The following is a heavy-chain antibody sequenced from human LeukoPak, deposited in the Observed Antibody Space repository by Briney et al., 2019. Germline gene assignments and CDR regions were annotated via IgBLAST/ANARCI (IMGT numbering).Heavy chain of an antibody. CDR2: ISAYNGNT. CDR1: GYTFTSYG. Sequence: ASVKVSCKASGYTFTSYGISWVRQAPGQGLEWMGWISAYNGNTNYAQKLQGRVTMTTDTSTSTAYMELRSLRSDDTAVYYCARVLSSSWYPPLDYWGQGTLVTVSS. V-gene: IGHV1-18*04. D-gene: IGHD6-13*01. CDR3: ARVLSSSWYPPLDY. J-gene: IGHJ4*02.